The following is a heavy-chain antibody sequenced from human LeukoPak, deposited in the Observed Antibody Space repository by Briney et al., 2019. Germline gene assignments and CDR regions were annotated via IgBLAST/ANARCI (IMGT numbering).Heavy chain of an antibody. D-gene: IGHD1-26*01. CDR2: IYYSGST. Sequence: PETLSLTCTVSGGSISSYYWSWIRQPPGKGLEWIGYIYYSGSTNYNPSHKSRVTISVDTSKNQFSLKLSSVTAADTAVYYCARQARAFDIWGQGTMVTVSS. CDR3: ARQARAFDI. CDR1: GGSISSYY. V-gene: IGHV4-59*01. J-gene: IGHJ3*02.